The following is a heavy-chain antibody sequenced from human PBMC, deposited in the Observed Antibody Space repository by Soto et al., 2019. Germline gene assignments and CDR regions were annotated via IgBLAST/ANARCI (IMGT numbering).Heavy chain of an antibody. J-gene: IGHJ5*02. CDR2: ISAYNGNT. V-gene: IGHV1-18*01. CDR3: ARRRYDLNWFDP. CDR1: GYTFTNYD. D-gene: IGHD3-3*01. Sequence: GASVKVSCKASGYTFTNYDISWVRQAPGQGLEWLGWISAYNGNTNYAQKLQGRVTMTTDTSTSTANMEKRSKRSNDTDMFYCARRRYDLNWFDPWGQGTLVTVSS.